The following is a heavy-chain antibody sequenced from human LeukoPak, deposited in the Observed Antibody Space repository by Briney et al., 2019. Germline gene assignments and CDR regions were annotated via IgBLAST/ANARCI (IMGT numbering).Heavy chain of an antibody. J-gene: IGHJ1*01. CDR2: ISGSGGSR. CDR3: AKEIYGDSTGGRFQH. D-gene: IGHD4-17*01. V-gene: IGHV3-23*01. CDR1: GFTFRSYA. Sequence: GGSLRLSCAASGFTFRSYAMSWVRQAPGRGLEWVSVISGSGGSRYYADSVKGRFTISRDNSKNTLFLQMNSLRAEDTAVYYCAKEIYGDSTGGRFQHWGQGTLVIVSS.